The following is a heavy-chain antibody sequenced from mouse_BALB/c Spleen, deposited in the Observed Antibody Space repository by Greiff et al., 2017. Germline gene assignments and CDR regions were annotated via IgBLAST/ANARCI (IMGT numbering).Heavy chain of an antibody. CDR3: AREAFYGSPAWFAY. J-gene: IGHJ3*01. CDR2: ISSGSSTI. Sequence: EVQGVESGGGLVQPGGSRKLSCAASGFTFSSFGMHWVRQAPEKGLEWVAYISSGSSTIYYADTVKGRFTISRDNPKNTLFLQMTSLRSEDTAMYYCAREAFYGSPAWFAYWGQGTLVTVSA. D-gene: IGHD1-1*01. CDR1: GFTFSSFG. V-gene: IGHV5-17*02.